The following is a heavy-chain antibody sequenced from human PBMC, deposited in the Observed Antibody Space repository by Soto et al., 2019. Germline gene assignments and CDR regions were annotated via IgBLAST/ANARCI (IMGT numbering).Heavy chain of an antibody. V-gene: IGHV1-18*04. Sequence: ASVKVSCKASGYTFSSYGIGWVRQAPGQGLEWMGWISAYNGKTHYSQNFQGKVTITTDTSTSTAYMELRTLRSDDTAVYYCAKADSNYAGRFSYYYMDVWGNGTLVTVS. D-gene: IGHD4-4*01. CDR2: ISAYNGKT. CDR3: AKADSNYAGRFSYYYMDV. J-gene: IGHJ6*03. CDR1: GYTFSSYG.